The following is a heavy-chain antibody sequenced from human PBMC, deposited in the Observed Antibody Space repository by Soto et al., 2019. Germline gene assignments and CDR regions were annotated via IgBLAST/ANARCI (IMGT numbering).Heavy chain of an antibody. CDR1: GFTFSSYW. CDR3: ATHPWLLYAFDY. J-gene: IGHJ4*02. D-gene: IGHD3-3*01. CDR2: IKQDGSGK. Sequence: GGSLRLSCAASGFTFSSYWMSWVRQAPGKGLEWVANIKQDGSGKYYVESGKGRFTIPRDNAKNSLNLQMNSLSAEDTAVYYCATHPWLLYAFDYWGQGTLVTVSS. V-gene: IGHV3-7*01.